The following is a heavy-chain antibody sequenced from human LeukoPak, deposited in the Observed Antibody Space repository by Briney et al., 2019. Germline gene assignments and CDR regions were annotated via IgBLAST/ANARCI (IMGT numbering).Heavy chain of an antibody. CDR2: IYYSGST. J-gene: IGHJ5*02. CDR3: ARHPGYTTRPHWFDP. D-gene: IGHD6-13*01. CDR1: GGSISSYY. Sequence: SETLSLTCTVSGGSISSYYWSWIRQSPGKGLEWIGYIYYSGSTNYNPSLKSRVTISVDTSKNQFSLKLSSVTAADTAVYYCARHPGYTTRPHWFDPWGQGTLVTVSS. V-gene: IGHV4-59*08.